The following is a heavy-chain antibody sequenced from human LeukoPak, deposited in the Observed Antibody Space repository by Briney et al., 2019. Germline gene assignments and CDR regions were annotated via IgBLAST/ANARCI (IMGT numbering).Heavy chain of an antibody. V-gene: IGHV4-59*01. CDR2: IYYSVTT. CDR1: GGCIGSDY. D-gene: IGHD2-15*01. J-gene: IGHJ4*02. Sequence: SETLSLTRTVSGGCIGSDYWSWIRQPPGKGLEWIGYIYYSVTTKYNPSLKSRVTISVDTSKNQFSLRLSSVTAADTAVYYCARGPVVAATPYDYWGQGTLVTVSS. CDR3: ARGPVVAATPYDY.